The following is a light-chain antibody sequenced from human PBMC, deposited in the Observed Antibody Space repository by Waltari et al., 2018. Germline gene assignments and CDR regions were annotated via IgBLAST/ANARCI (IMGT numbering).Light chain of an antibody. V-gene: IGKV3-15*01. J-gene: IGKJ4*01. CDR2: GAS. CDR3: QQYEDWPRT. Sequence: EIVMTQSPVTLSVSPGDTATLSCRASQRVHTHVAWYQEKPGRAPRILIYGASARVRGVPARFSGSGSETEFTLTINSLQSDDFAVYYCQQYEDWPRTFGGGTKVEI. CDR1: QRVHTH.